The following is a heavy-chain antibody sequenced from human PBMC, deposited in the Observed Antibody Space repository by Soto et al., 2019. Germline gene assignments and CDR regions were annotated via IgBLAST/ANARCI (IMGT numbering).Heavy chain of an antibody. CDR3: ERGLELDYYGMDV. Sequence: QVQLVQSGAEVKKPGASVKVSCKASGYTFTSYYMHWVRQAPGQGLEWMGIINPSGGSTSYAQKFQGRVTMTRDTATSTVYMELSSLRSEYTAVYYCERGLELDYYGMDVGGKGTTVTVSS. V-gene: IGHV1-46*01. CDR1: GYTFTSYY. D-gene: IGHD1-7*01. CDR2: INPSGGST. J-gene: IGHJ6*04.